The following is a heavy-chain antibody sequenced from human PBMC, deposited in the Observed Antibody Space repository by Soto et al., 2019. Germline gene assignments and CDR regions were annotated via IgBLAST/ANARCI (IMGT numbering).Heavy chain of an antibody. CDR3: SRRPYGWRYYYYYGMYV. CDR2: IDSSDAYT. J-gene: IGHJ6*02. Sequence: KGLEWRGRIDSSDAYTNYRPSFQGHVTISADKSISTAYLQWSSLKASDTAMYYCSRRPYGWRYYYYYGMYVWGQGTTVTVSS. V-gene: IGHV5-10-1*01. D-gene: IGHD3-10*01.